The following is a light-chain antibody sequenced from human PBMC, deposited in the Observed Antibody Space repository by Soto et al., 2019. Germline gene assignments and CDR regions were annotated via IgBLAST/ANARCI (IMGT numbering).Light chain of an antibody. Sequence: QSALTQPASVPGSPGQSITISCTGTSSDVGGFNFVSWYQQPPGKAPKLMIYDVSHRPSGVSNRFSGSKSGNTASLTISGLQAEDEGDYYCSSYTTSSTIVFGTGTKVTVL. CDR1: SSDVGGFNF. CDR2: DVS. V-gene: IGLV2-14*01. CDR3: SSYTTSSTIV. J-gene: IGLJ1*01.